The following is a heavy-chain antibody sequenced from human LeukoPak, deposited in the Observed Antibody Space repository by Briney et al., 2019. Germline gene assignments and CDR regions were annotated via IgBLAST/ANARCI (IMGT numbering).Heavy chain of an antibody. Sequence: PSETLSLTCTVSGGSISSYYWSWIRQPPGKGREWVGYIYYSGSTNYNPSLKSRVTISVDTSKNQYSLKLSSVTAADTAVYYCARSTVTTYSVPFDIWGQGTMVTVSS. V-gene: IGHV4-59*01. D-gene: IGHD4-17*01. CDR2: IYYSGST. J-gene: IGHJ3*02. CDR3: ARSTVTTYSVPFDI. CDR1: GGSISSYY.